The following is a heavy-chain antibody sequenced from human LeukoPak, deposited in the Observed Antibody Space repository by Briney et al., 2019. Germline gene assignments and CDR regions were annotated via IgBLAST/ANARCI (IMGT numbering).Heavy chain of an antibody. CDR3: ARERGRLTMVRGGYDAFDI. D-gene: IGHD3-10*01. CDR2: ISTYNGNT. J-gene: IGHJ3*02. Sequence: GASVKVSCKASGYTFSNYGVSWVRQAPGQGLEWMGWISTYNGNTKYAQKFQGRVTMTTDTSTNTAYMEVRRLRFDDTALYHCARERGRLTMVRGGYDAFDIWGQGTMVTVSS. CDR1: GYTFSNYG. V-gene: IGHV1-18*01.